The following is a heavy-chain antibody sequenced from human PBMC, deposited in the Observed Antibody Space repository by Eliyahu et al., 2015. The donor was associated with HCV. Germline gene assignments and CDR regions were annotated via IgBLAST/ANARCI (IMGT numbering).Heavy chain of an antibody. D-gene: IGHD6-19*01. CDR1: GHTLTGYY. V-gene: IGHV1-46*01. Sequence: QVRVVQSGAEVKKPGASXKVSCKASGHTLTGYYVHWVRQARGQRAGGGGIXNPSGDRTTYAKKFQGRVTMTRDTSTSTVYMELRSLRFEDTAVYYCARDVGWAPGGPWGQGTLVTVSS. CDR2: XNPSGDRT. J-gene: IGHJ5*02. CDR3: ARDVGWAPGGP.